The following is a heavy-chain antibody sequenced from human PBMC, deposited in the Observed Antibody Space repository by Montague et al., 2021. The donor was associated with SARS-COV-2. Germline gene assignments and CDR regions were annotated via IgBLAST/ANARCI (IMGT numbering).Heavy chain of an antibody. J-gene: IGHJ4*01. CDR2: INHSGST. D-gene: IGHD6-25*01. Sequence: SETLSLTCAVYGGSFSGYHWSWIRQPPGKGLEWIGEINHSGSTNYNPSLKSRVTISVDTSKTQFSLKLSSVTAADTAVYYCARGGRQRRVIDTRYYFDYWGQGTLVTVSS. CDR3: ARGGRQRRVIDTRYYFDY. V-gene: IGHV4-34*01. CDR1: GGSFSGYH.